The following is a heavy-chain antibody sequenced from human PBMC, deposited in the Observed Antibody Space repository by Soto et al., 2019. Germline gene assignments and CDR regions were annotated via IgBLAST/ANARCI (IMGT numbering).Heavy chain of an antibody. Sequence: PGGSLRLSCAASGFAFSSYWMHWVRQAPGKGLVWVSRINSDGSSTSYADSVKGRFTISRDNAKNTLYLQMNSLRAEDTAVYYCATAPPRYSYGYWYFDLWGRGTLVTVYS. J-gene: IGHJ2*01. CDR2: INSDGSST. V-gene: IGHV3-74*01. D-gene: IGHD5-18*01. CDR3: ATAPPRYSYGYWYFDL. CDR1: GFAFSSYW.